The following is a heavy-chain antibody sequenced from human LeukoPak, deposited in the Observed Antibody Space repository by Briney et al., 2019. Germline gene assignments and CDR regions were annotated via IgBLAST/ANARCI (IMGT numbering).Heavy chain of an antibody. J-gene: IGHJ4*02. Sequence: SVKVPCKASGGTSSSYAISWVRQAPGQGLEWMGGIIPIFGTANYAQKFQGRVTITADESTSTAYMELSSLRSEDTAVYYCAREAIMSIAARPYYFDYWGQGTLVTVSS. CDR3: AREAIMSIAARPYYFDY. CDR2: IIPIFGTA. V-gene: IGHV1-69*01. D-gene: IGHD6-6*01. CDR1: GGTSSSYA.